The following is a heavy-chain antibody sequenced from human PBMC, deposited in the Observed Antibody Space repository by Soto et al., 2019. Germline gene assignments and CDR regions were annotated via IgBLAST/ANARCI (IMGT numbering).Heavy chain of an antibody. J-gene: IGHJ4*02. CDR1: DFVFYDHY. D-gene: IGHD5-18*01. Sequence: EVPLVESGGGLVQPGGSLRLSCETSDFVFYDHYMDWVRQAPGKGLEWVGRIRNTASSYSTKFAASVQGRFSISRDNSKNLLYLHMKSLQTEDTAVYYCARVSADTRTYFFDSWGQGALVTVSS. V-gene: IGHV3-72*01. CDR3: ARVSADTRTYFFDS. CDR2: IRNTASSYST.